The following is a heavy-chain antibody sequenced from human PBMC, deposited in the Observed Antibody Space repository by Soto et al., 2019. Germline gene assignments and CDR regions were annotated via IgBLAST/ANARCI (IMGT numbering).Heavy chain of an antibody. V-gene: IGHV5-51*01. J-gene: IGHJ6*02. Sequence: GESLKISCKGSGYSFTSYWIGWVRQMPGKGLEWMGIIYPGDSDTRYSPSFQGQVTISADKSISTAYLQWSSLKASDTAMCYCARQFGSSSSRISYYYYGMDVWGQGTTVTVSS. CDR3: ARQFGSSSSRISYYYYGMDV. CDR1: GYSFTSYW. CDR2: IYPGDSDT. D-gene: IGHD6-6*01.